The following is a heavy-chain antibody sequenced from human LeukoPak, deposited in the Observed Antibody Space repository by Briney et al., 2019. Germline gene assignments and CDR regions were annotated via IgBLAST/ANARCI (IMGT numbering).Heavy chain of an antibody. J-gene: IGHJ4*02. Sequence: TGGSLRLSCAASGFTFSSYSMNWVRQAPGKGLEWVSSISSSSSSYIYYADSVKGRFTISRDNAKNSLYLQMKSLRAEDTAVYYCARAPRGYSYGRGPGIDYWGQGTLVTVSS. CDR3: ARAPRGYSYGRGPGIDY. D-gene: IGHD5-18*01. CDR1: GFTFSSYS. CDR2: ISSSSSSYI. V-gene: IGHV3-21*01.